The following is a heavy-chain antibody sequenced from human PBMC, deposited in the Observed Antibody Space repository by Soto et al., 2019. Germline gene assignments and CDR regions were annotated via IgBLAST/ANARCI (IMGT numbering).Heavy chain of an antibody. V-gene: IGHV4-34*01. J-gene: IGHJ4*02. CDR3: ARRYGGNFDY. CDR2: INHSGST. Sequence: ASETLSLTCAVYGGSFSGYYWTWIRQPPGTGLEWIGEINHSGSTNYNPSLKSRVTISVDTSKNQFSLKLSSVTAADTAVYYCARRYGGNFDYWGQGTLATVSS. D-gene: IGHD1-26*01. CDR1: GGSFSGYY.